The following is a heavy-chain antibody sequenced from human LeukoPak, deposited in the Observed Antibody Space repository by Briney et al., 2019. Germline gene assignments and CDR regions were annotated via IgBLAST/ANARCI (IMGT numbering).Heavy chain of an antibody. V-gene: IGHV3-74*01. J-gene: IGHJ4*02. CDR1: GFTFSSYW. CDR3: ARDVAGSGSL. D-gene: IGHD3-10*01. Sequence: GGSRRLSCAASGFTFSSYWMHWVRQVPGKGLVWVARINEHGSITDYADSVKDRFTVSRDNAWNTLYLQMNSLRAEDTAVYYCARDVAGSGSLWGQGTLITVSS. CDR2: INEHGSIT.